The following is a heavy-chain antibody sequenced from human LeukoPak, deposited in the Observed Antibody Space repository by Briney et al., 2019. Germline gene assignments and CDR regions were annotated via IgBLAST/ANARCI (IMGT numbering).Heavy chain of an antibody. Sequence: SVKVSSRASGGTFSSCALSWVRQAPGQGLEWMGGIIPVFGTTNYAQKFQGRVTITTDESPGTAYMQPISVRSEDTAVYYWATDRATTVSKSFAFDIWGQGTMVTVSS. CDR2: IIPVFGTT. J-gene: IGHJ3*02. D-gene: IGHD4-17*01. CDR3: ATDRATTVSKSFAFDI. CDR1: GGTFSSCA. V-gene: IGHV1-69*05.